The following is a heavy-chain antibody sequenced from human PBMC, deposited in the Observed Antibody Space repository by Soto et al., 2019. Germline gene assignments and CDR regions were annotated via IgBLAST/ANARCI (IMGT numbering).Heavy chain of an antibody. V-gene: IGHV1-8*01. CDR1: GYTFTSYD. CDR3: ARGSRYCSSTSCYRFFDY. J-gene: IGHJ4*02. Sequence: QVQLVQSGAEVKKPGASVKVSCKASGYTFTSYDINWVRQATGQGLEWMGWMNPNSGNTGYAQKLQGRVTMTRNTSISTAYMELSSLRSEDTAVYYCARGSRYCSSTSCYRFFDYWGQGTLVTVSS. D-gene: IGHD2-2*02. CDR2: MNPNSGNT.